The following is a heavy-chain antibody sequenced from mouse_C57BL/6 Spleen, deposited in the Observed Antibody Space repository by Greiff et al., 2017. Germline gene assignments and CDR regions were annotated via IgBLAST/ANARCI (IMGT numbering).Heavy chain of an antibody. CDR1: GYTFTSYW. CDR3: ATNWDGYYFDY. Sequence: VQLQQSGAELVKPGASVKLSCKASGYTFTSYWMHWVKQRPGQGLEWIGMIHPNSGSTNYNEKFKSKATLTVDKSSSTAYMQLSSLTSEDSAVYYCATNWDGYYFDYWGQGTTLTVSS. V-gene: IGHV1-64*01. J-gene: IGHJ2*01. CDR2: IHPNSGST. D-gene: IGHD4-1*02.